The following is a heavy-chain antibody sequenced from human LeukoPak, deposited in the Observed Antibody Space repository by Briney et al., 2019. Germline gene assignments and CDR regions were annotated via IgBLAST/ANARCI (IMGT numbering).Heavy chain of an antibody. V-gene: IGHV4-59*01. CDR1: GGSFSGYY. Sequence: PSETLSLTCAVYGGSFSGYYWSWIRQPPGKGLEWIGYIYYSGSTNYNPSLKSRVTISVDTSKNQFSLKLSSVTAADTAVYYCASYSSSWYGAFDIWGQGTMVTVSS. D-gene: IGHD6-13*01. CDR2: IYYSGST. J-gene: IGHJ3*02. CDR3: ASYSSSWYGAFDI.